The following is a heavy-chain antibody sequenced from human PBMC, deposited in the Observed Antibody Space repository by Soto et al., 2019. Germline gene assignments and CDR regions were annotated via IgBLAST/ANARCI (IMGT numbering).Heavy chain of an antibody. CDR1: GFTFSSYW. CDR3: ARVRYYDFWSGYSSDY. J-gene: IGHJ4*02. V-gene: IGHV3-7*01. D-gene: IGHD3-3*01. Sequence: GGSLRLSCAASGFTFSSYWMSWVRQAPGKGLEWVANIKQDGSEKYYVDSVKGRFTISRDNAKNSLYLQMNSLRAEDTAVYYCARVRYYDFWSGYSSDYWGQGTLVTVSS. CDR2: IKQDGSEK.